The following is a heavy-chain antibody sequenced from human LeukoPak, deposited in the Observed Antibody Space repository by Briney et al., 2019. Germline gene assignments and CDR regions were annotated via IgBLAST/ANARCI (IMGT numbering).Heavy chain of an antibody. CDR1: GGSISSSSYY. CDR2: IHYSGST. CDR3: ARGLVPLGSPYYYYYYMDV. D-gene: IGHD3-10*01. V-gene: IGHV4-39*07. Sequence: SETLSLTCTVSGGSISSSSYYWGWIRQPPGKGLEWIGSIHYSGSTYYNPSLKSRVTISVDTSKNQFSLKLSSVTAADTAVYYCARGLVPLGSPYYYYYYMDVWGKGTTVTVSS. J-gene: IGHJ6*03.